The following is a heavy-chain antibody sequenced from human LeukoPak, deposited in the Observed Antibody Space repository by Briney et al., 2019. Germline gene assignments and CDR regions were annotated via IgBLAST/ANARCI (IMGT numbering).Heavy chain of an antibody. CDR2: IYHSGST. D-gene: IGHD3-22*01. CDR1: GYSISSGYY. CDR3: ARIVVRYYRDV. J-gene: IGHJ6*03. Sequence: PSETLSLTCTVSGYSISSGYYWGWIRQPPGKGLEWIGSIYHSGSTYYNASLKSRVTISVDTSKRHFYLKLSSVTAADTAVYYCARIVVRYYRDVWGKGTTVTVSS. V-gene: IGHV4-38-2*02.